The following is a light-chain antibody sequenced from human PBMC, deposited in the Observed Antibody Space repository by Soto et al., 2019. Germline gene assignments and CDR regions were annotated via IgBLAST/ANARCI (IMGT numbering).Light chain of an antibody. CDR1: QTVERW. J-gene: IGKJ1*01. CDR2: DVS. V-gene: IGKV1-5*01. CDR3: QHYNSYSEA. Sequence: IQMTQSPSTLSASVGDRVIITCRASQTVERWMAWYQQKPGKAPKLLISDVSTLESGVPSRFSGSGSGTEFTLTISSLQPDDFATYYCQHYNSYSEAFGQGTKVDIK.